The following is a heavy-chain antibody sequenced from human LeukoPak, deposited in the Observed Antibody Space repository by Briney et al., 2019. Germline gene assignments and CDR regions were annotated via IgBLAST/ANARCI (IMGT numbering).Heavy chain of an antibody. D-gene: IGHD1-26*01. CDR1: GFTFSDYY. J-gene: IGHJ4*02. Sequence: SGGSLRLSCAASGFTFSDYYMSWIRQGPGKGLEWVSYISSSGSTIHYADSVKGRFSTSRDNAKNSLYLQMNSLRAEDTAVYYCARARGSYSFDYWGQGTLVTVSS. CDR3: ARARGSYSFDY. CDR2: ISSSGSTI. V-gene: IGHV3-11*01.